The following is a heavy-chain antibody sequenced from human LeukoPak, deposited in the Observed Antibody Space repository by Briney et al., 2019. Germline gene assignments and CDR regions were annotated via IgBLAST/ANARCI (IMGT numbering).Heavy chain of an antibody. CDR2: ISSSGSTI. J-gene: IGHJ4*02. CDR1: GFTFSSYE. CDR3: ASRAVPRYYYDSSGCPGDY. Sequence: PGGSLRLSCAASGFTFSSYEMNWVRQAPGKGLEWVSYISSSGSTIYYADSVKGRFTISGDNDQNSMYLQMNSLRAEDTAVCYCASRAVPRYYYDSSGCPGDYWGQGTRVPVSS. D-gene: IGHD3-22*01. V-gene: IGHV3-48*03.